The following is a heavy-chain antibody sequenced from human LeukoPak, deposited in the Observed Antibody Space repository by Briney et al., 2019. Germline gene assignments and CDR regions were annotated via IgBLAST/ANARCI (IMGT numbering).Heavy chain of an antibody. J-gene: IGHJ3*02. CDR3: ARTVGAMVHGAFDI. V-gene: IGHV4-59*08. Sequence: SETLSLTCTVSGGSISGHYWSWIRQSPGKGLEWIGYIYYSGTTNYNPSLKSRVTISVDTSKNQFSLKLSSVTAADTAVYYCARTVGAMVHGAFDIWGQGTMVTVSS. CDR1: GGSISGHY. D-gene: IGHD1-26*01. CDR2: IYYSGTT.